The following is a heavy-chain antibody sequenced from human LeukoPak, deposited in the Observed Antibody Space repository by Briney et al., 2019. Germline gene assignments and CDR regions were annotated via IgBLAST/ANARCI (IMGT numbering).Heavy chain of an antibody. CDR3: ARSRRTTGYSTSFDP. D-gene: IGHD6-13*01. CDR2: INPNSGGT. J-gene: IGHJ5*02. V-gene: IGHV1-2*02. Sequence: ASVKVSCKASGYTFTGYYMHWVRQAPGQGLKWMGWINPNSGGTNYAQKFQGRVTMTRDTSISTAYMELSRLRSDDTAVYYCARSRRTTGYSTSFDPWGQGTLVTVSS. CDR1: GYTFTGYY.